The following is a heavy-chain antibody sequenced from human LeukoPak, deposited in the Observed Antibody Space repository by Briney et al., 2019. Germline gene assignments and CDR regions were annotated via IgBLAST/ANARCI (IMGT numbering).Heavy chain of an antibody. D-gene: IGHD6-19*01. Sequence: GASVKVSCKASGYTFTGYYMHWVRQAPGQGLEWMGWINPNSGGTNYAQKFQGRVTMTRDTSISTAYMELSRLRSDDTAVYYCARASTGYSSGWYEMEGHPIDYWGQGTLVTVSS. CDR1: GYTFTGYY. CDR3: ARASTGYSSGWYEMEGHPIDY. V-gene: IGHV1-2*02. CDR2: INPNSGGT. J-gene: IGHJ4*02.